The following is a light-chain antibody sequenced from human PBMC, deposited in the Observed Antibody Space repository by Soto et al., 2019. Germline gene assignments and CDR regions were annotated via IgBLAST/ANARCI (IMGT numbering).Light chain of an antibody. J-gene: IGKJ1*01. Sequence: DIQMTQSPSSLSASVGDRVTITCRASQSISSYLNWFQQKPGKAPQFLIQAASNLQSGVQSRFSGSGSGTEFILSINSLQPEDIATYYCLQVSAFPRTFGQGTKVDI. CDR2: AAS. V-gene: IGKV1-39*01. CDR3: LQVSAFPRT. CDR1: QSISSY.